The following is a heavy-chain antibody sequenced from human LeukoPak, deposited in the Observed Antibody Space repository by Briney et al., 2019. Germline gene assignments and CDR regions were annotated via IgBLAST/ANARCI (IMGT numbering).Heavy chain of an antibody. CDR2: MSYSGSS. CDR3: ARGTAVAHDF. J-gene: IGHJ4*02. V-gene: IGHV4-59*02. D-gene: IGHD6-19*01. CDR1: GFTVSDNY. Sequence: PGGSLRLSCAASGFTVSDNYMSWVRQAPGKGLEWIGYMSYSGSSNYTPSLKSRVTISIDTSRDQFSLNLTSVTAADTAVYYCARGTAVAHDFWGQGTLVTVSS.